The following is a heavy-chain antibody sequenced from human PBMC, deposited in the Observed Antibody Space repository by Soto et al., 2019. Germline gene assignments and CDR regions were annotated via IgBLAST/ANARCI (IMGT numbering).Heavy chain of an antibody. V-gene: IGHV1-3*01. CDR2: INAGNGNT. J-gene: IGHJ6*02. Sequence: GASVKVSCKASGYTFTSYAIHWVRQAPGQRLEWMGWINAGNGNTKYSQKFQGRVTITRDTSASTAYMELSSLRSEDTAVYYCARDRFLEWLPTPYYYYGMDVWGQGTTVTVSS. D-gene: IGHD3-3*01. CDR1: GYTFTSYA. CDR3: ARDRFLEWLPTPYYYYGMDV.